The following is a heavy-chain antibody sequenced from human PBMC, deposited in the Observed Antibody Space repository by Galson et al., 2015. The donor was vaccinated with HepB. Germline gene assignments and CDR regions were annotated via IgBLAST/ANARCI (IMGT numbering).Heavy chain of an antibody. V-gene: IGHV3-30*18. J-gene: IGHJ4*02. CDR1: GFTFSVHA. Sequence: SLRLSCAASGFTFSVHAIHWVRQAPGKGLEWVAILSGDGSHERYADYVKGRFTISRDNSENTAYLQMNRLRPEDTAVYYCAKGCRGGVSCYYTDYWGQGTLVTVSS. D-gene: IGHD2-15*01. CDR2: LSGDGSHE. CDR3: AKGCRGGVSCYYTDY.